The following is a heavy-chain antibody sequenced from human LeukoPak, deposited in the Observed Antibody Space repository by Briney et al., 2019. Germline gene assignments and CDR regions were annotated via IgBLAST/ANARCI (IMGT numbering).Heavy chain of an antibody. Sequence: SETLSLTCTVSGYSISSGYYWGWIRQSPGKGLEWIGSIYYSGSTYYNPSLKSRVTISVDTSKNQFSLKLSSVTAADTAVYYCARGPFMNFDYWGQGTLVTVSS. V-gene: IGHV4-38-2*02. J-gene: IGHJ4*02. CDR3: ARGPFMNFDY. D-gene: IGHD3-16*01. CDR2: IYYSGST. CDR1: GYSISSGYY.